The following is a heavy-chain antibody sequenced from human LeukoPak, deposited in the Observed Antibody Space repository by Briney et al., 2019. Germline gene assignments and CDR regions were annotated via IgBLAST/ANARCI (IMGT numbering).Heavy chain of an antibody. CDR1: GGTFSSYA. CDR3: ARGGSGYYDAFDI. V-gene: IGHV1-69*05. Sequence: ASVKVSCKASGGTFSSYAISWVRPAPGQGLEWMGGIIPIFGTANYAQKFQGRVTITTDESTSTAYMELSSLRSEDTAVYYCARGGSGYYDAFDIWGQGTMVTVSS. D-gene: IGHD3-22*01. CDR2: IIPIFGTA. J-gene: IGHJ3*02.